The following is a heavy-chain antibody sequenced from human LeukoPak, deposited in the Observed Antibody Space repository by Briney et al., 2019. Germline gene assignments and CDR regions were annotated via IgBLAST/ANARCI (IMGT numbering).Heavy chain of an antibody. CDR2: LSDNT. CDR1: GFTFSSYA. J-gene: IGHJ5*02. D-gene: IGHD3-10*01. Sequence: GGSLRLSCAASGFTFSSYALSWVRQAPGMGLQWVSTLSDNTYYADSVRGRFSISGDSSEHTLYLQMNSLRAEDTAVYFCARSRGPGSHWFDPWGQGTLVTVSS. CDR3: ARSRGPGSHWFDP. V-gene: IGHV3-23*01.